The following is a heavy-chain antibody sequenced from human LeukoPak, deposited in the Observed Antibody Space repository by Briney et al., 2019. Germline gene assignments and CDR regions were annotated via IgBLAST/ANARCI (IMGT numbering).Heavy chain of an antibody. J-gene: IGHJ6*02. CDR2: IIPILGIA. CDR1: GGTFSSYA. V-gene: IGHV1-69*04. Sequence: SVKVSCKASGGTFSSYAVSWVRQAPGQGLEWMGRIIPILGIANYAQKFQGRVTITADKSTSTAYMELSSLRSEDTAVYYCAREVSASYYYYYGMDVWGQGTTVTVSS. D-gene: IGHD2-8*01. CDR3: AREVSASYYYYYGMDV.